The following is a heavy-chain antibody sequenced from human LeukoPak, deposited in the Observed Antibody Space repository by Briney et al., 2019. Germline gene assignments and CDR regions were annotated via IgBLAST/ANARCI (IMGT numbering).Heavy chain of an antibody. V-gene: IGHV1-2*02. CDR1: GYTFTGYY. CDR2: INPNSGGT. Sequence: GASVKVSCKASGYTFTGYYMHWVRQAPGQGLEWMGWINPNSGGTNNVQKFQGRVTMTRDTSISTAYMELRSLRSDDTAVYYCARTARRDGYKGWGQGTLVTVSS. J-gene: IGHJ4*02. D-gene: IGHD5-24*01. CDR3: ARTARRDGYKG.